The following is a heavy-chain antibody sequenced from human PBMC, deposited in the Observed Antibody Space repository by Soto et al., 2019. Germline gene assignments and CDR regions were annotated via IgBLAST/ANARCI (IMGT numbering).Heavy chain of an antibody. D-gene: IGHD2-2*01. CDR2: IYYSGST. Sequence: PSETLSLTCTVSGGSLSSYYWSWIRQPPGKGLEWIGYIYYSGSTNYNPSLKSRVTISVDTSKNQFSLKLSSVTAAYTAVYYCARVRCSSTSCYHYYYGMDVWGHGTTVTVSS. CDR1: GGSLSSYY. V-gene: IGHV4-59*01. CDR3: ARVRCSSTSCYHYYYGMDV. J-gene: IGHJ6*01.